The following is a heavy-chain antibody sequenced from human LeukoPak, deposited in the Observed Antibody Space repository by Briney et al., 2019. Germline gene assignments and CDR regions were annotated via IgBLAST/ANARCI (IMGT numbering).Heavy chain of an antibody. V-gene: IGHV4-34*01. CDR3: ALRSSGYYLTLDY. Sequence: SETLSLTCAVYGGSFSGYYWSWIRQPPGKGLELIGEINHSGSTNYNPSLKSRVTISVDTSKNQFSLKLSSVTAADTAVYYCALRSSGYYLTLDYWGQGTLVTVSS. J-gene: IGHJ4*02. CDR2: INHSGST. CDR1: GGSFSGYY. D-gene: IGHD3-22*01.